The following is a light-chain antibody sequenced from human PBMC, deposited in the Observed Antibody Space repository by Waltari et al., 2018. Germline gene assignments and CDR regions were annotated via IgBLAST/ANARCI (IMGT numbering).Light chain of an antibody. CDR2: GAS. CDR3: QHYSNYPFT. J-gene: IGKJ3*01. CDR1: QGINVY. V-gene: IGKV1-16*01. Sequence: DIQMTQSPSSLSASVVDRVTITCRASQGINVYLAWFQQKAGRAPKSLIKGASSLQSGVPSRFSGSGSGTDFTLTISSLQPEDSGTYYCQHYSNYPFTFGPGTKVDIK.